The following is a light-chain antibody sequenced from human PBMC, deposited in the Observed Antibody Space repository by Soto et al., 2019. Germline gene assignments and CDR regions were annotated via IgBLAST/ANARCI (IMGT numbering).Light chain of an antibody. V-gene: IGLV1-44*01. CDR2: SNN. J-gene: IGLJ1*01. CDR1: SSNIGSNT. Sequence: QSVLTQPPSASGTPGQRVTISCSGSSSNIGSNTVNWYQQLPGTAPKLLIYSNNQRPSGVPDRFSGSKSGTSASLAISGLQSEDEGDYYCAAWDDSLNVHVFGPGTKLTVL. CDR3: AAWDDSLNVHV.